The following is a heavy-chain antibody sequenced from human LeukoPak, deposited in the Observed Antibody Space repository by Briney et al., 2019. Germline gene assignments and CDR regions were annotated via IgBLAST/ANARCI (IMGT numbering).Heavy chain of an antibody. J-gene: IGHJ6*02. Sequence: SETLSLTCTVSGGSISSYYWSWIRQPPGKGLEWIGYIYYSGSTNYNPSLKSRVTISVDTSKNQFSLKLSSVTAADTAVYYCARVGYTTYYYYGMDVWGQGTTVTVSS. V-gene: IGHV4-59*01. CDR3: ARVGYTTYYYYGMDV. D-gene: IGHD5-24*01. CDR1: GGSISSYY. CDR2: IYYSGST.